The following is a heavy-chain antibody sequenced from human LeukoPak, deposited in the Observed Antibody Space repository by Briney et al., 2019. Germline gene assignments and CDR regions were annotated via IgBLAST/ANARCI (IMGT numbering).Heavy chain of an antibody. J-gene: IGHJ3*02. Sequence: ASVKVSCKASGYTFTSYAISWVRQAPGQGLEWMGGIIPIFGTANYAQKFQGRVTITADESTSTAYMELSSLRSEDTAVYYCAREYSSSVGAFDIWGQGTMVTVSS. CDR2: IIPIFGTA. CDR1: GYTFTSYA. CDR3: AREYSSSVGAFDI. D-gene: IGHD6-6*01. V-gene: IGHV1-69*13.